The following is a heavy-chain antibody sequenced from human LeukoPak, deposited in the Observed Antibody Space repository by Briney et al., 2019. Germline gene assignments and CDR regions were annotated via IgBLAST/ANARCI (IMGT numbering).Heavy chain of an antibody. V-gene: IGHV3-23*01. CDR3: ANGGGYSILNWLDP. J-gene: IGHJ5*02. CDR1: GFTFSSYA. D-gene: IGHD4-11*01. CDR2: ISGRGGST. Sequence: GGSLRLSCAASGFTFSSYAMSWVRQAPGKGLEWVSVISGRGGSTHYADSVKGRFTISRDNSKNTLHLQMSSLRAEDTAVYYCANGGGYSILNWLDPWGQGTLVTVSS.